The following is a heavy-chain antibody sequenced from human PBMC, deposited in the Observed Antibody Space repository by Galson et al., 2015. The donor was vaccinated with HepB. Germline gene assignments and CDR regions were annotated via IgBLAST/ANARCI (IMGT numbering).Heavy chain of an antibody. CDR2: ISDSGGST. Sequence: SLRLSCAASGFTFSSYAMTWVRQAPGKGLEWVSDISDSGGSTYYADSVKGRFTISRDNSKNTLYLQMNSLTAEDTAIYYCAKRTLIYSFDYWGQGTLVTVSS. D-gene: IGHD3-16*01. J-gene: IGHJ4*02. V-gene: IGHV3-23*01. CDR3: AKRTLIYSFDY. CDR1: GFTFSSYA.